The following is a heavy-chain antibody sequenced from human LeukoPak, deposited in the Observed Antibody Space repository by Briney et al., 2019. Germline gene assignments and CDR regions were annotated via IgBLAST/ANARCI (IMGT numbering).Heavy chain of an antibody. D-gene: IGHD3-10*01. CDR1: GFTFSSYG. Sequence: GGSLRLSCAASGFTFSSYGMHWVRQAPGKGLEWVAVISYDGSNEYYADSVKGRFTISRDNSKNTLYLQMNSLRAEDTAVYYCARGRAGNYYNHNDYWGQGTLVTVSS. CDR2: ISYDGSNE. V-gene: IGHV3-30*03. CDR3: ARGRAGNYYNHNDY. J-gene: IGHJ4*01.